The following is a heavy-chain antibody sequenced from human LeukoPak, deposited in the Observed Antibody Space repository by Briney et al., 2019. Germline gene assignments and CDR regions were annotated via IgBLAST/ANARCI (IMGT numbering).Heavy chain of an antibody. D-gene: IGHD2-21*02. CDR2: ISGSGGST. J-gene: IGHJ4*02. CDR3: AKYVVTAPRVFDY. Sequence: GGSLRLSCAASGFTFSSYSMNWARQAPGKGLEWVSAISGSGGSTYYADSVKGRFTISRDNSKNTLYLQMNSLRAEDTAVYYCAKYVVTAPRVFDYWGQGTLVTVSS. V-gene: IGHV3-23*01. CDR1: GFTFSSYS.